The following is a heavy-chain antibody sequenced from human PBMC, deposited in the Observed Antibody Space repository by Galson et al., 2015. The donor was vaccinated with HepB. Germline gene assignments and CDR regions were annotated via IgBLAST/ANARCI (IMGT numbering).Heavy chain of an antibody. CDR1: GFTFSSYG. J-gene: IGHJ3*02. Sequence: SLRLSCAASGFTFSSYGMHWVRQAPGKGLEWVAVISYDGSNKYYADSVKGRFTISRDNSKNTLYLQMNSLRAEDTAVYYCAKDYSLLEWLVRGPAFDIWGQGTMVTVSS. D-gene: IGHD6-19*01. CDR2: ISYDGSNK. CDR3: AKDYSLLEWLVRGPAFDI. V-gene: IGHV3-30*18.